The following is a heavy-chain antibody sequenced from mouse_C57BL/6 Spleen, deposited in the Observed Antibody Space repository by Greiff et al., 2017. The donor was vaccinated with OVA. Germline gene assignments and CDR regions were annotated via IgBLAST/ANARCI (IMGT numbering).Heavy chain of an antibody. V-gene: IGHV5-4*03. J-gene: IGHJ4*01. Sequence: EVKVVESGGGLVKPGGSLKLSCAASGFTFSSYAMSWVRQTPEKRLEWVATISDGGSYTYYPDNVKGRFTISRDNAKTNLYLQMSHLKSEDTAMYYCARGGDIMDYWGQGTSVTVSS. CDR1: GFTFSSYA. CDR2: ISDGGSYT. CDR3: ARGGDIMDY.